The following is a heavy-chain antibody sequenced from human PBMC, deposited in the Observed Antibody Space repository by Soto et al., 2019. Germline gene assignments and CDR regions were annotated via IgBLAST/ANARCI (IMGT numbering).Heavy chain of an antibody. CDR1: GGSITNYY. CDR2: LYYTGST. J-gene: IGHJ6*02. Sequence: SETLSLTCSVSGGSITNYYWSWIRQPPGKGLEWIAHLYYTGSTNYNPSLQSRVSISVDTPKNQYSLKLTSVTAADTAVYYCARVSGSYYYGMDVWGQGTTVTVSS. CDR3: ARVSGSYYYGMDV. D-gene: IGHD1-26*01. V-gene: IGHV4-59*01.